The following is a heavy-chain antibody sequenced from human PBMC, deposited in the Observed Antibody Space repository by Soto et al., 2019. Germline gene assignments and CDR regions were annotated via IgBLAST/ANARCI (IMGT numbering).Heavy chain of an antibody. CDR2: IYYSGST. D-gene: IGHD3-22*01. CDR3: ARVDSSGYYYAFDI. Sequence: PXGTLSLTCTVSGGSISSYYWSWIRQPPGKGLEWIGYIYYSGSTNYNPSLKSRVTISVDTSKNQFSLKLSSVTAADTAVYYCARVDSSGYYYAFDIWGQGTMVTVSS. V-gene: IGHV4-59*01. CDR1: GGSISSYY. J-gene: IGHJ3*02.